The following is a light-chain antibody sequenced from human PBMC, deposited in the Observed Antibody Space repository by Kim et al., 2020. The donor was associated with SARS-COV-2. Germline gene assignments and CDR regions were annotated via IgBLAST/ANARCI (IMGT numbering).Light chain of an antibody. J-gene: IGLJ3*02. CDR3: AAWDDGLSGWV. CDR1: DA. V-gene: IGLV1-44*01. CDR2: SNN. Sequence: SGTPGQRVTISCSGSDAVNWYQQGPGTAPKLLIYSNNYRPSGVPERFSGSKSGTSASLAISGLQSEDQADYYCAAWDDGLSGWVFGGGTQLTVL.